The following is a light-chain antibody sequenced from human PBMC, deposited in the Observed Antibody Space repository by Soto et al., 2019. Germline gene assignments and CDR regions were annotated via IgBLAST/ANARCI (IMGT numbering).Light chain of an antibody. CDR1: QSVSSSD. CDR2: GAP. J-gene: IGKJ4*01. V-gene: IGKV3-20*01. Sequence: EVVLTQSPGTLSFSPGERATLSCRAGQSVSSSDLAWYQQKPGQAPRLLISGAPSRATGIPDRFSGSGSGTDFTLTISRLEPEDFAVFYCQQYGTSPLTFGGGTKVDIK. CDR3: QQYGTSPLT.